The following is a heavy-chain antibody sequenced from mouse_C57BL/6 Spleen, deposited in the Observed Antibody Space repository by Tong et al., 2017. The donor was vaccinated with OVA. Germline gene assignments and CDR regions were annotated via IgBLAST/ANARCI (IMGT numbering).Heavy chain of an antibody. V-gene: IGHV5-6-4*01. CDR2: ISSGGSYT. CDR3: TREGLGFAY. J-gene: IGHJ3*01. CDR1: GFTFSSYT. D-gene: IGHD4-1*01. Sequence: EVQLQESGGGLVKPGGSLKLSCAASGFTFSSYTMSWVRQTPEKRLEWVATISSGGSYTYYPDSVKGRFTISRDNAKNTLYLQMSSLKSEDTAMYYCTREGLGFAYWGQGTLVTVSA.